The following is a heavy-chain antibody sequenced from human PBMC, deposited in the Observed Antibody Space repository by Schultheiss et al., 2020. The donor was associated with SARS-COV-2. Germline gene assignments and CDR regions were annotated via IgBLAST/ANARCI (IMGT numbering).Heavy chain of an antibody. Sequence: SETLSLTCAVYGGSFSSYYWSWIRQPPGKGLEWIGYISYTGSTNYNPSLKSRVTISVDTSKNHFSLKLTSVTAADTAVYYCARGFGFNWYYFDYWGQGTLVTVSS. D-gene: IGHD1-1*01. J-gene: IGHJ4*02. V-gene: IGHV4-59*01. CDR3: ARGFGFNWYYFDY. CDR2: ISYTGST. CDR1: GGSFSSYY.